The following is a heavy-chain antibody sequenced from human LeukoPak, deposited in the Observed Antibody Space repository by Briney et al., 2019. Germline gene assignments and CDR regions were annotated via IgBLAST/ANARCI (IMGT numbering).Heavy chain of an antibody. D-gene: IGHD3-3*01. Sequence: GGSLTLSCAASGFTLSGYVMNWVRQAPGKGLEWVALSRYDMSHEYYGDSVKGRFTFSRDNSRNTLYLQMNSLRTEDTALYYCAKGHYYDFWSGYSEDSFDIWGQGTMVTVSS. CDR1: GFTLSGYV. J-gene: IGHJ3*02. CDR3: AKGHYYDFWSGYSEDSFDI. CDR2: SRYDMSHE. V-gene: IGHV3-30*02.